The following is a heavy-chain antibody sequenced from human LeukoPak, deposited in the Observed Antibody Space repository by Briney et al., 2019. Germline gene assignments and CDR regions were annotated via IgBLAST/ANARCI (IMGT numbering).Heavy chain of an antibody. J-gene: IGHJ6*02. D-gene: IGHD4-11*01. CDR1: GFTFSSYE. CDR2: ISSSGSTI. Sequence: GGSLRLSCAASGFTFSSYEMNWVRQAPGKGLEWFSYISSSGSTIYYADSVKGRFTISRDNAKNSLYLQMNSLRAEDTAVYYCARSNYSNYVVGYYYYGMDVWGQGTTVTVSS. CDR3: ARSNYSNYVVGYYYYGMDV. V-gene: IGHV3-48*03.